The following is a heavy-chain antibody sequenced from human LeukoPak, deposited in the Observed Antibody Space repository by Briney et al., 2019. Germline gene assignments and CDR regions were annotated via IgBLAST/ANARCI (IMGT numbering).Heavy chain of an antibody. Sequence: PGGSLRLSCAASEFTFSYTWMSWVRQAPGKGLEWVSYISSSGSTIYYADSVKGRFTISRDNAKNSLYLQMNSLRAEDTAVYYCARDLRIAAAGLDYWGQGTLVTVSS. CDR1: EFTFSYTW. CDR3: ARDLRIAAAGLDY. J-gene: IGHJ4*02. D-gene: IGHD6-13*01. CDR2: ISSSGSTI. V-gene: IGHV3-11*04.